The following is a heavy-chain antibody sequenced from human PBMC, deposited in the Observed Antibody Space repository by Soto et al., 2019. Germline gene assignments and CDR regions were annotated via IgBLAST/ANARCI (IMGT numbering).Heavy chain of an antibody. CDR3: ARDGGPRGDYYYAMDV. CDR2: IYSGGTT. CDR1: GGSISRSSAYY. Sequence: QVPLQESGPGLVKPSQTLSLTCTVSGGSISRSSAYYWSWIRQHPEKGLEWIGYIYSGGTTNYNPSLRSRVTRSLDTANNQFSLNLSSVTAADTALYYCARDGGPRGDYYYAMDVWGQGTTVTVSS. V-gene: IGHV4-31*03. J-gene: IGHJ6*02. D-gene: IGHD3-10*01.